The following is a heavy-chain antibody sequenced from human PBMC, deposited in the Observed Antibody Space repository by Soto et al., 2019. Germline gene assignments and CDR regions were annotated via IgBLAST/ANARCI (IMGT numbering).Heavy chain of an antibody. CDR1: GFTFRSFT. V-gene: IGHV3-21*01. J-gene: IGHJ5*02. CDR3: TRDASRDSSARGWFHT. CDR2: ISSNSAYI. Sequence: PGGSLRLSCAASGFTFRSFTMNWVRQAPGKGLEWVSTISSNSAYIYYTDALRGRFTISRDNAKNSLHLQMNSLRAEDTAVYYCTRDASRDSSARGWFHTWGPGTLVTVSS. D-gene: IGHD6-13*01.